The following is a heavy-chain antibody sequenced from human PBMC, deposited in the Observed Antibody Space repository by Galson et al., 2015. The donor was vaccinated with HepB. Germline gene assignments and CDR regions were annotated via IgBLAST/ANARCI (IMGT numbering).Heavy chain of an antibody. V-gene: IGHV3-11*03. CDR1: GSTFSDYY. CDR3: AKSIAAAGKGYFDY. D-gene: IGHD6-13*01. Sequence: SLRLSCAASGSTFSDYYMNWIRQAPGKGLEWVSYISSTSDYTNYADSVKGRFTISRDNARNSLYLQMNSLRAEDTAVYYCAKSIAAAGKGYFDYWGQGTLVTVSS. CDR2: ISSTSDYT. J-gene: IGHJ4*02.